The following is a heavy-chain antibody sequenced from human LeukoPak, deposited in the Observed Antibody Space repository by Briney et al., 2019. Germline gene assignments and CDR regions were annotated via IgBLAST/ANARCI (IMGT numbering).Heavy chain of an antibody. D-gene: IGHD2/OR15-2a*01. CDR2: IYYSGST. V-gene: IGHV4-59*11. CDR1: GRSLSSHY. Sequence: SESLSLTCTVSGRSLSSHYWSWIRQPPGKGLEWIGYIYYSGSTNYNPSLKTRVTISVDTSKNQFSLKLSSVTAADTAVYYGARVYRTVFDYWGQGTLVTVSS. J-gene: IGHJ4*02. CDR3: ARVYRTVFDY.